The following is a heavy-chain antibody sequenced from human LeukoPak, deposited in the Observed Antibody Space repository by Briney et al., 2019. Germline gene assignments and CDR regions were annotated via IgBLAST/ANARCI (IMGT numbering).Heavy chain of an antibody. CDR2: SATTKPNSCTT. CDR1: GFSITDHH. J-gene: IGHJ5*02. V-gene: IGHV3-72*01. D-gene: IGHD2-15*01. CDR3: ARSGVVVAALERGVANWFDP. Sequence: PGGSLRLSCAGAGFSITDHHMDWVRQAPGKGLEWIGRSATTKPNSCTTQYAASVRGRFTISRDNAKNSLNLQMNSLRAEDTAVYYCARSGVVVAALERGVANWFDPWGQGTLVTVSS.